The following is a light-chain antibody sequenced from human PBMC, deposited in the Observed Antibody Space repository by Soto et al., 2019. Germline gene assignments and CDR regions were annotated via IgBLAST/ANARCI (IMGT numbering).Light chain of an antibody. V-gene: IGLV2-14*01. CDR3: TSYVGTATYA. Sequence: QSVLTQTASVSGSPGQWITISCTRTSNDVGGYNYVSWYKQHPGKAPELMIYDVSNRPSGVSNRFSGSKSGNTASLTISGLQAGDEADYYCTSYVGTATYAFGTGTKVTVL. CDR2: DVS. J-gene: IGLJ1*01. CDR1: SNDVGGYNY.